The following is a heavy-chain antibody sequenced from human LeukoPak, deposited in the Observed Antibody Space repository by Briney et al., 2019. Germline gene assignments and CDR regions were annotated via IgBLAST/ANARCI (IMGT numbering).Heavy chain of an antibody. CDR2: IKQDGSEK. CDR1: GFTFNSYR. Sequence: PGGSLRLSCAVSGFTFNSYRMSWVRQAPGKGLEWVANIKQDGSEKFYVDSVKGRFTISRDNARNSLYLQMNSLRADDTAVYYCARGRYCSGGSCHYFDYWGQGTLVTVSS. V-gene: IGHV3-7*01. CDR3: ARGRYCSGGSCHYFDY. D-gene: IGHD2-15*01. J-gene: IGHJ4*02.